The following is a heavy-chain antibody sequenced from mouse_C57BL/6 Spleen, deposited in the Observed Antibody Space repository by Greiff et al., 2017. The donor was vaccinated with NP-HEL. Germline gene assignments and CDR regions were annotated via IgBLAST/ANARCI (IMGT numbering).Heavy chain of an antibody. CDR2: INPNNGGT. D-gene: IGHD1-1*01. Sequence: EVQLQQSGPELVKPGASVKMSCKASGYTFTDYNMHWVKQSHGKSLEWIGYINPNNGGTSYNQKFKGKATLTVNKSSSTAYMELRSLTSEDSAVYYCAREAIITYYFDYWGQGTTLTVSS. V-gene: IGHV1-22*01. CDR1: GYTFTDYN. J-gene: IGHJ2*01. CDR3: AREAIITYYFDY.